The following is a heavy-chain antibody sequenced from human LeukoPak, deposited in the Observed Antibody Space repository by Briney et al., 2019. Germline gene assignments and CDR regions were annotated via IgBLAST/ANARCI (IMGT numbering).Heavy chain of an antibody. Sequence: GGSLSLSCAASGFTFSDYYMSWIRQAPGKGLEWVSYISSSGSTIYYADSVKGRFTISRDNAKNSLYLQMNSRRAEDTAVYYCARDSSIAVAGTLNYYYMDVWGKGTTVTVSS. V-gene: IGHV3-11*04. CDR1: GFTFSDYY. J-gene: IGHJ6*03. CDR2: ISSSGSTI. CDR3: ARDSSIAVAGTLNYYYMDV. D-gene: IGHD6-19*01.